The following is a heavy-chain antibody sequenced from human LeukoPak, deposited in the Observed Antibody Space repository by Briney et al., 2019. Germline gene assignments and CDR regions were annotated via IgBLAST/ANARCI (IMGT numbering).Heavy chain of an antibody. CDR1: GYTFTSYD. CDR2: MNPNSGNT. V-gene: IGHV1-8*02. Sequence: EASVKVSCKASGYTFTSYDINWVRQATGQGLEWMGWMNPNSGNTGYAQKFQGRLTMTRNTSISTAYMELSSLRSEDTAVYYCARGARGSLQYYYDSSGAFDIWGQGTMVTVSS. D-gene: IGHD3-22*01. J-gene: IGHJ3*02. CDR3: ARGARGSLQYYYDSSGAFDI.